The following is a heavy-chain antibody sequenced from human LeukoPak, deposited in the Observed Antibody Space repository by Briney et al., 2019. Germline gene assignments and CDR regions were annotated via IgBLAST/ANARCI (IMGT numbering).Heavy chain of an antibody. J-gene: IGHJ3*02. Sequence: GGSLRLSCAASGFTFSSYWMHWVRQAPGKGLVWVSRINSDGSSTSYADSVKGRFTISGDNAKNTLYLQMNSLRAEDTAVYYCCYDSSGYYLEAFDIWGQGTMVTVSS. CDR3: CYDSSGYYLEAFDI. CDR2: INSDGSST. V-gene: IGHV3-74*01. CDR1: GFTFSSYW. D-gene: IGHD3-22*01.